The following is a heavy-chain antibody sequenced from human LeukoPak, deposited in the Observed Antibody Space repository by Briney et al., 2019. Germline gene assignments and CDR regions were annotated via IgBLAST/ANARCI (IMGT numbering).Heavy chain of an antibody. CDR2: IHYSGTS. CDR3: ASGTQWPDP. CDR1: GGSISSHY. Sequence: PSETLSLTCTVSGGSISSHYWSWIRQPPGKGLEWIGYIHYSGTSNYNPSLKSRVTMSVDTSKNHISLKLNSVTAADTAVYYCASGTQWPDPWGQGTLVTVSS. D-gene: IGHD6-19*01. J-gene: IGHJ5*02. V-gene: IGHV4-59*11.